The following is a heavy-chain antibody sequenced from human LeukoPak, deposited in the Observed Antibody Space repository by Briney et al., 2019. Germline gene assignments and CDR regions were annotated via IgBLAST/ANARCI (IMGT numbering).Heavy chain of an antibody. V-gene: IGHV1-18*01. J-gene: IGHJ4*02. D-gene: IGHD6-19*01. CDR3: ARDRGSGWFIY. CDR1: GYTFTSYD. Sequence: ASVKVSCKASGYTFTSYDINWVRQAPGQGLEWMGWISSYNGNTNYAQKLQGRVTMTTDTSTSTTYMELRSLRSDDTAVYYCARDRGSGWFIYWGQGTLVTVSS. CDR2: ISSYNGNT.